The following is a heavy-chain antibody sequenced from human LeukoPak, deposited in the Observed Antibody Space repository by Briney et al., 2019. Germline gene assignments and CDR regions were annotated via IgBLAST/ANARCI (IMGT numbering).Heavy chain of an antibody. CDR3: SRGGEWLCVAASDI. CDR2: INHSGST. Sequence: SETLSLTCAVYGGSFSGYYWSWIRQPPGKGLEWIGEINHSGSTNYNPSLKSRVTISVDTSKNQFSLKLSSVAAADTAVYYFSRGGEWLCVAASDIWGQGTMVTVSS. V-gene: IGHV4-34*01. D-gene: IGHD3-3*01. J-gene: IGHJ3*02. CDR1: GGSFSGYY.